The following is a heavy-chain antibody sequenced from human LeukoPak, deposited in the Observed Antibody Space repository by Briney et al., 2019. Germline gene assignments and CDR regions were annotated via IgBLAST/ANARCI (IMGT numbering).Heavy chain of an antibody. CDR1: GFTFSNYW. CDR2: ITWNGGST. D-gene: IGHD1-26*01. Sequence: GGSLRLSCAASGFTFSNYWMHWVRQAPGKGLEWVSGITWNGGSTGYADSVKGRFTISRDNAKNSLYLQMSSLRAEDTALYYCARDRSYGAFASWGQGTLVTVSS. CDR3: ARDRSYGAFAS. J-gene: IGHJ4*02. V-gene: IGHV3-20*04.